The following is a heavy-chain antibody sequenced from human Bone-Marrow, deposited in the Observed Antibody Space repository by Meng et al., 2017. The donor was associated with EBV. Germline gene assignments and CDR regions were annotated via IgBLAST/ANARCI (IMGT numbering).Heavy chain of an antibody. CDR1: GGSISSGGYS. V-gene: IGHV4-30-2*01. D-gene: IGHD3-22*01. CDR2: IYHSGST. CDR3: ARGDDSSGLDY. Sequence: QLHEFGSARVHLSPTLSLTCLVSGGSISSGGYSWSWIRQPTGKGLEWIGYIYHSGSTSYNPSLKSRVTISVDRSKNQFSLKLISVTAADTAVYYCARGDDSSGLDYWGQGTLVTVSS. J-gene: IGHJ4*02.